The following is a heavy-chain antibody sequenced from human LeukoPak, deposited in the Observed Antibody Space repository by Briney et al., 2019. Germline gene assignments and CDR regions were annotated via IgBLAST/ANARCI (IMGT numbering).Heavy chain of an antibody. J-gene: IGHJ1*01. D-gene: IGHD6-13*01. CDR3: ARSKDTIAAAGKRYFQH. CDR2: IYYSGST. CDR1: GGSISSYY. Sequence: PSETLSLTCTVSGGSISSYYWSWIRQPPGKGLEWIGYIYYSGSTNYNPSLKSRVTISVDTSKNQFSLKLSSVTAADTAVYYCARSKDTIAAAGKRYFQHWGQGTLVTVSS. V-gene: IGHV4-59*01.